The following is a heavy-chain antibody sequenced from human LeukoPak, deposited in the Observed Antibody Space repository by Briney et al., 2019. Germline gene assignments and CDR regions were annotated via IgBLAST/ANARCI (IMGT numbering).Heavy chain of an antibody. V-gene: IGHV4-59*01. CDR1: GGSISSYY. Sequence: SETLSLTCTVSGGSISSYYWSWLRQPPGKGLEWIGYIYYSGSTNYNPSLKSRVTISVDTSKNQFSLKLSSVTAADTAVYYCARESGSGSYGYWGQGTLVTVSS. D-gene: IGHD3-10*01. CDR3: ARESGSGSYGY. J-gene: IGHJ4*02. CDR2: IYYSGST.